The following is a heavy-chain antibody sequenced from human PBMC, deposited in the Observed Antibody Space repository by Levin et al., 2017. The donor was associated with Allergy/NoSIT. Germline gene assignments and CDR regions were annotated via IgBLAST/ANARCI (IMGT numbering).Heavy chain of an antibody. J-gene: IGHJ6*02. D-gene: IGHD6-19*01. V-gene: IGHV1-69*13. CDR2: IIPLFGTA. Sequence: PVASVKVSCKASGGTFSRYAISWLRQAPGQRLQWLGGIIPLFGTANYAQNFQDRLTINADESTAYIEVSGLRSEDTAVYYCARGHNSAWSRQGPYYYYSAMDVWGQGTTVTVSS. CDR3: ARGHNSAWSRQGPYYYYSAMDV. CDR1: GGTFSRYA.